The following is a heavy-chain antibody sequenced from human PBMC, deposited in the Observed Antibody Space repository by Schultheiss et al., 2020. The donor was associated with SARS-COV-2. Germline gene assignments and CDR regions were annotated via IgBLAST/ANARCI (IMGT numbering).Heavy chain of an antibody. CDR2: ISSSSNYI. CDR1: GFTFSSYS. D-gene: IGHD6-13*01. V-gene: IGHV3-21*01. CDR3: ATRQRIAAAGTGEDY. Sequence: GGSLRLSCAASGFTFSSYSMNWVRQAPGKGLEWVSSISSSSNYIYYADSVKGRFTISRDNAKNSLYLQMNSLRAEDTAVYYCATRQRIAAAGTGEDYWGQGTLVTVS. J-gene: IGHJ4*02.